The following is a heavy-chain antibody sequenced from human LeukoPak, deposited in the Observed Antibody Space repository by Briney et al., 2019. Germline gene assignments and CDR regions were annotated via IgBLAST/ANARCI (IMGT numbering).Heavy chain of an antibody. J-gene: IGHJ4*02. CDR1: GFTFSSYA. CDR3: ANEPQYYYDSSGYYSDY. Sequence: PGGSLRLSCAASGFTFSSYAMSWVRQAPGKGLEWVSAISGSGGGTYYADSVKGRFTISRDNSKNTLYLQMNSLRAEDTAVYYCANEPQYYYDSSGYYSDYWGQGTLVTVSS. CDR2: ISGSGGGT. V-gene: IGHV3-23*01. D-gene: IGHD3-22*01.